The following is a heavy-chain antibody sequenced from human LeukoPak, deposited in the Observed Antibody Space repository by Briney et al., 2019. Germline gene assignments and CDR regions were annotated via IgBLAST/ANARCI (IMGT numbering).Heavy chain of an antibody. V-gene: IGHV1-2*02. Sequence: ASVKVSCKASGHTFTGYYMHWVRQAPGQGLEWMGWINPNSGGTNYAQKFQGRVTMTRNTSISTAYMELSSLRSEDTAVYYCAKDRRAVAGTSYFDYWGQGTLVTVSS. CDR1: GHTFTGYY. D-gene: IGHD6-19*01. J-gene: IGHJ4*02. CDR2: INPNSGGT. CDR3: AKDRRAVAGTSYFDY.